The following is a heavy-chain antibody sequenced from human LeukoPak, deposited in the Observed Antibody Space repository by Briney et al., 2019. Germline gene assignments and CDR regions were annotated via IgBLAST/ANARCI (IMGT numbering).Heavy chain of an antibody. CDR3: ARDSGDGRDGYNPFDY. V-gene: IGHV4-59*01. Sequence: PSETLSLTCTVSGGSISNYYWSWIRQPPGKGLEWIAYINYSGSTNYNPSLKSRVTISVDTSKNHFSLTLSSVTAAVTAVYYCARDSGDGRDGYNPFDYWGQGTLVTVSS. CDR1: GGSISNYY. J-gene: IGHJ4*02. D-gene: IGHD5-24*01. CDR2: INYSGST.